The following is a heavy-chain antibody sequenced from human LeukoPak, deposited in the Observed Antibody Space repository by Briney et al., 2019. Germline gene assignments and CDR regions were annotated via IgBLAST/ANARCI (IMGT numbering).Heavy chain of an antibody. D-gene: IGHD6-13*01. CDR2: IYHSGST. CDR3: AREGRQQLVLVDP. V-gene: IGHV4-38-2*02. CDR1: GYSISSGYY. Sequence: KPSETLSLTCAVSGYSISSGYYWGWIRQPPGKGLEWIGSIYHSGSTYYNPSLKSRVTISVDTSKNQFSLKLSSVTAADTAVHYCAREGRQQLVLVDPWGQGTLVTASS. J-gene: IGHJ5*02.